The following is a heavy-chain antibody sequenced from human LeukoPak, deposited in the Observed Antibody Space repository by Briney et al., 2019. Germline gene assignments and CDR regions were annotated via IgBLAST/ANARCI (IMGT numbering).Heavy chain of an antibody. CDR2: ISGSGGST. D-gene: IGHD3/OR15-3a*01. CDR1: GFTFSSYA. J-gene: IGHJ6*02. CDR3: AEDDFYYYGMDV. Sequence: PGGSLRLSCAASGFTFSSYAMSWVRQAPGKGLEWVSAISGSGGSTYYADSVKGRFTISRDNSKNTLYLQMNSLRAEDTAVYYCAEDDFYYYGMDVWGQGTTVTVSS. V-gene: IGHV3-23*01.